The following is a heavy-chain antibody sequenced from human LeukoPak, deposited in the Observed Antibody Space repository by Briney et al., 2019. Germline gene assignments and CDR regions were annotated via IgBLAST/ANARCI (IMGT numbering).Heavy chain of an antibody. CDR3: ARPYSSSWYWWFDP. V-gene: IGHV3-30-3*01. J-gene: IGHJ5*02. CDR2: ISYDGSNK. CDR1: GFTFSSYA. D-gene: IGHD6-13*01. Sequence: GGSLRLSCAASGFTFSSYAMHWVRQAPGKGLEWVAVISYDGSNKYYADSVKGRFTISRDNSKNTLYLQMNSLRAEDTAVYYCARPYSSSWYWWFDPWGQGTLVTVCS.